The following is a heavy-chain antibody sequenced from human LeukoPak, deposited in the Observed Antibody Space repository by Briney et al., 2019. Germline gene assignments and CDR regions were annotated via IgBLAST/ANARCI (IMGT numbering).Heavy chain of an antibody. D-gene: IGHD2-21*02. V-gene: IGHV3-23*01. CDR3: ATDGDCYMY. CDR2: ISGSGGST. J-gene: IGHJ4*02. Sequence: GGSLRLSCAASGFTFSSYAMSWVRQAPGKGLEWVSAISGSGGSTYYADSVKGRFSISRDNSKNTLYLQMNGLRAEDTAVYYCATDGDCYMYWGQGTLVTVSS. CDR1: GFTFSSYA.